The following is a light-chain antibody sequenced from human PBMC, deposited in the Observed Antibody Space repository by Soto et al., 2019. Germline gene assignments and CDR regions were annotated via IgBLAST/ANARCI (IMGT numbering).Light chain of an antibody. J-gene: IGLJ2*01. V-gene: IGLV2-11*01. CDR1: SSDVGCYEY. CDR2: HVA. Sequence: QSALTQPRSVSGSPGQSVTISCSGTSSDVGCYEYVSWYQQHPGKAPKLIIYHVAQRPSGVPDRFSASKSGTTASLTISGLHAEDEAEYCCCSYAAGKTLVFGGGTKLTVL. CDR3: CSYAAGKTLV.